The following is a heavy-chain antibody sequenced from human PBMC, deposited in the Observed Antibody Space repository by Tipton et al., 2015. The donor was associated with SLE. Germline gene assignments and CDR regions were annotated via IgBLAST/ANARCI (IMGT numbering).Heavy chain of an antibody. J-gene: IGHJ4*02. V-gene: IGHV4-4*02. CDR3: ARSSGDSLYYFNY. D-gene: IGHD2-15*01. Sequence: TLSLTCDVSGDSVSSDKWWSWVRQSPGKGLEWIGEIHRRGSTYYNPSLESRVTISQDRSKNQFSLKLSSVTAADTAVYYCARSSGDSLYYFNYWGQGTLVSVSS. CDR1: GDSVSSDKW. CDR2: IHRRGST.